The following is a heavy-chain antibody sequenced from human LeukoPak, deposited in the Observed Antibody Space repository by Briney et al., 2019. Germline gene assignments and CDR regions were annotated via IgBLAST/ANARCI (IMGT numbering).Heavy chain of an antibody. CDR1: GYTFTDYY. D-gene: IGHD3-10*01. CDR3: ARPGGSGTTLLLYYMDV. Sequence: ASVKVSCKASGYTFTDYYMHWVRQAPGQGLEWMGWINPNSGGTNYAQKFQGRVTMTRDTSISTAYMELSRLRCDDTAVYYCARPGGSGTTLLLYYMDVWGKGTTVTISS. J-gene: IGHJ6*03. V-gene: IGHV1-2*02. CDR2: INPNSGGT.